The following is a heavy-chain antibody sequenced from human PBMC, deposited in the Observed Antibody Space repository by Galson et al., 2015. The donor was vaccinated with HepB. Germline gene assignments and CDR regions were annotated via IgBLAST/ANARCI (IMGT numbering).Heavy chain of an antibody. J-gene: IGHJ6*03. D-gene: IGHD3-10*01. CDR1: GFTVSSSY. CDR2: ILAGGST. Sequence: SLRLSCAASGFTVSSSYVIWVRQAPGKWLEWVSLILAGGSTYYADSVNGRFTISRDNAKNTLSLQMNSLRAEDTAVYYCARLVWLGRYMDVWGKGTTVTVSS. CDR3: ARLVWLGRYMDV. V-gene: IGHV3-53*01.